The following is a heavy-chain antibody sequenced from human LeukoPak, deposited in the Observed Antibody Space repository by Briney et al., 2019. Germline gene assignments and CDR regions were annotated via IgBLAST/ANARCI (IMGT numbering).Heavy chain of an antibody. Sequence: SETRSLTCTVSGASITGYYWTWIRQPPGKGLECVGYIYYTVNTNYNTSSKTQLTMSLNTSKGQFSLNLGPVTAADTAIYYCARYTRIPDYWGRGTLVTVT. CDR1: GASITGYY. CDR2: IYYTVNT. V-gene: IGHV4-59*01. J-gene: IGHJ4*02. D-gene: IGHD2-15*01. CDR3: ARYTRIPDY.